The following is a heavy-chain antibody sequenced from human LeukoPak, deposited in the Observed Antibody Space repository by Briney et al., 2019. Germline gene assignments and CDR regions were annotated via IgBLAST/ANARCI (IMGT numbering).Heavy chain of an antibody. Sequence: GGSLRLSCAASGFTFDDYAMHWVRQAPGKGLEWVSGISWNSGSIGYADSVKGRFTISRDNAKNSLYLQMNSLRAEDTALYYCAREESHYLGFDPWGQGTLVTVSS. D-gene: IGHD3-10*01. V-gene: IGHV3-9*01. J-gene: IGHJ5*02. CDR2: ISWNSGSI. CDR1: GFTFDDYA. CDR3: AREESHYLGFDP.